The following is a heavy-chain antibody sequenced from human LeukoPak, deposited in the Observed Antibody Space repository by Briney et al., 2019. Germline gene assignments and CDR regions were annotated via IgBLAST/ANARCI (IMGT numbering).Heavy chain of an antibody. CDR1: GFIFSDYH. CDR2: ISRTGSI. CDR3: ARDSMYSGSPHGDAFAI. D-gene: IGHD1-26*01. Sequence: GGSLRISCAASGFIFSDYHMSWVRQAPGKGLECVSYISRTGSIQYSDSVRGRFTISRDNAKNSLYLQMNSLRVEDTAVYYCARDSMYSGSPHGDAFAIWGPGTMVTVSP. V-gene: IGHV3-69-1*01. J-gene: IGHJ3*02.